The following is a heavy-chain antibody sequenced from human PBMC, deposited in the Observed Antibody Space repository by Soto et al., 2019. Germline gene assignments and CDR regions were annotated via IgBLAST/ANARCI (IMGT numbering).Heavy chain of an antibody. CDR3: ATYCSGGSCYLDY. CDR1: GGSISSGGYY. Sequence: QVQLQESGPGLVKPSQTLSLTCTVSGGSISSGGYYWSWIRQHPGKGLEWIGYIYYSGSTYYNPSLNSRVTTSVDTSKTQFSLKLSSVTAADTAVYYCATYCSGGSCYLDYLGQGTLVTVSS. V-gene: IGHV4-31*03. J-gene: IGHJ4*02. D-gene: IGHD2-15*01. CDR2: IYYSGST.